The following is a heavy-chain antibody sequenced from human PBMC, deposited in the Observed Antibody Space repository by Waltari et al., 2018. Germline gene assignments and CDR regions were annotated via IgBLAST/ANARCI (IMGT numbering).Heavy chain of an antibody. CDR3: ASEGAAADRRNF. CDR2: ISSSSSYI. D-gene: IGHD6-13*01. CDR1: GFTFSSYS. J-gene: IGHJ4*02. V-gene: IGHV3-21*01. Sequence: EVQLVESGGGLVKPGGSLRLSCSASGFTFSSYSMNWVRQAPGKGLEWVSSISSSSSYIYYADSVKGRFTISRDNAKNSLYLQMNSLRAEDTAVYYSASEGAAADRRNFWGQGTLVTVSS.